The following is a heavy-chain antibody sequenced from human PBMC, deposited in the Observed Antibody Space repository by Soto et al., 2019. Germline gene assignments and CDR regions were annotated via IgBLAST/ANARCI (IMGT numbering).Heavy chain of an antibody. CDR1: GYTFTGYY. J-gene: IGHJ4*02. CDR2: INPNSGGT. V-gene: IGHV1-2*04. CDR3: ARGFSPEVRGGYDY. D-gene: IGHD3-10*01. Sequence: ASVKVSCKASGYTFTGYYMHWVRQAPGQGLEWMGWINPNSGGTNYAQKFQGWVTMTRDTSISTAYMELSRLRSDDTAVYYCARGFSPEVRGGYDYWGQGTRVTVAS.